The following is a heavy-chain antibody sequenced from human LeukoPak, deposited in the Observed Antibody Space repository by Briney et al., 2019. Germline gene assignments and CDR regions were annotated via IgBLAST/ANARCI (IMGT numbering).Heavy chain of an antibody. CDR3: ARDTHYDSSGYHFDY. CDR1: GGTFSSYA. Sequence: SVKVSCKASGGTFSSYAISWVRQAPRQGLEWMGRIIPILGIANYAQKFQGRVTITADKSTSTAYMELSSLRSEDTAVYYCARDTHYDSSGYHFDYWGQGTLVTVSS. J-gene: IGHJ4*02. CDR2: IIPILGIA. D-gene: IGHD3-22*01. V-gene: IGHV1-69*04.